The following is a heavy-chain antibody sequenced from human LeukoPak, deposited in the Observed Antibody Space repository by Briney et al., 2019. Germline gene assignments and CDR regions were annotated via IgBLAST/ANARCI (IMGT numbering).Heavy chain of an antibody. J-gene: IGHJ4*02. V-gene: IGHV1-46*01. CDR2: INPSGGST. CDR3: ARASIAAAGIFDY. Sequence: ASAKVSCKASGYTFTSYYMHWVRQAPGQGLEWMGIINPSGGSTSYAQKFQGRVTMTRDMSTSTVYMELSSLRSEDTAVYYCARASIAAAGIFDYWGQGTLVTVSS. D-gene: IGHD6-13*01. CDR1: GYTFTSYY.